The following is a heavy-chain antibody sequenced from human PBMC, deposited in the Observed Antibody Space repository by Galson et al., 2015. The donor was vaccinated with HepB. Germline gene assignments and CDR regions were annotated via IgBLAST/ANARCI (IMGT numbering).Heavy chain of an antibody. Sequence: SVKVSCKASGGTFSSYAISWVRQAPGQGLEWMGGIIPIFGTANYAQKFQGRVTITADESTSTAYMELSSLRSEDTAVYYCARDSGFWSGYDYYYYGMDVWGQGTLVTVSS. V-gene: IGHV1-69*13. D-gene: IGHD3-3*01. CDR3: ARDSGFWSGYDYYYYGMDV. CDR2: IIPIFGTA. CDR1: GGTFSSYA. J-gene: IGHJ6*02.